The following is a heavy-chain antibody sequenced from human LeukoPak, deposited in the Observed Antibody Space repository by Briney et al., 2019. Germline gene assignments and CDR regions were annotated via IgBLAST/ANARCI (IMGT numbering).Heavy chain of an antibody. CDR1: GFTFSSYG. J-gene: IGHJ6*03. CDR3: AREARAYYYDSSGYYKTYYYYYMDV. Sequence: GGSLRLSCAASGFTFSSYGMHWVRQAPGKGLEWVAFIRYDGSNKYYADSVKGRFTISRDNSKNTLYLQMNSLRAEDTAVYYCAREARAYYYDSSGYYKTYYYYYMDVWGKGTTVTISS. CDR2: IRYDGSNK. D-gene: IGHD3-22*01. V-gene: IGHV3-30*02.